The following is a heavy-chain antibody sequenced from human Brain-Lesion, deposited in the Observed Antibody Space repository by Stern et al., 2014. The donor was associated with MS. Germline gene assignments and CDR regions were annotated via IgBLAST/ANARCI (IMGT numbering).Heavy chain of an antibody. Sequence: QVQLVESGPGLVKPSETLSLTCTVSGGSISRSTYYWGWLRLSPGKGLEWIGSVYYSGSTFYNPSLKSRVTISGPMSTNQFSLRLASVTAADTGLYYCARASGLFEYWGQGVLVTVSS. CDR3: ARASGLFEY. CDR1: GGSISRSTYY. CDR2: VYYSGST. V-gene: IGHV4-39*01. J-gene: IGHJ4*02. D-gene: IGHD3-16*01.